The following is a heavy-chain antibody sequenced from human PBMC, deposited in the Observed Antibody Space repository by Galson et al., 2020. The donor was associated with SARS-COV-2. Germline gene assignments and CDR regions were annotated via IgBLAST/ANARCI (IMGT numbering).Heavy chain of an antibody. CDR2: FDPEDGET. D-gene: IGHD6-19*01. Sequence: ASVKVSCKVSGYTLTELSMHWVRQAPGKGLEWMGGFDPEDGETIYAQKFQGRVTMTEDTSTDTAYMELSSLRSEDTAVYYCATASPLLAVAGGNWFDPWGQGTLVTVSS. J-gene: IGHJ5*02. CDR3: ATASPLLAVAGGNWFDP. CDR1: GYTLTELS. V-gene: IGHV1-24*01.